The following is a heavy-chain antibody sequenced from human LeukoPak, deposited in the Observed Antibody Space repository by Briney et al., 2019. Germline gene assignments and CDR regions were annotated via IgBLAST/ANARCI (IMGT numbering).Heavy chain of an antibody. CDR1: GESFSDYY. CDR3: ARAAQLTEARGAFDI. D-gene: IGHD2-2*01. Sequence: SETLSLTCAVSGESFSDYYWSWVRQPPGKGLEWIGEINHSGYTDYNPPLKSRVNISVDTSKNQLSLNLGSVTAADTAVYYCARAAQLTEARGAFDIWGQGTMVTVSS. V-gene: IGHV4-34*01. CDR2: INHSGYT. J-gene: IGHJ3*02.